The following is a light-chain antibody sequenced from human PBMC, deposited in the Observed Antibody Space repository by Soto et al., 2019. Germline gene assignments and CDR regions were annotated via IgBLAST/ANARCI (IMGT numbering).Light chain of an antibody. CDR3: QQYNNWPPWT. CDR2: GAS. J-gene: IGKJ1*01. Sequence: EIVMTQSPSTLSLSPGERATLSWRASQSVSSDLAWYHQKPGQAPRLLIYGASTRATGIPARFSGSGSGTEFTLTISSLQSEYFAAYYCQQYNNWPPWTFGQGTNVDIK. V-gene: IGKV3-15*01. CDR1: QSVSSD.